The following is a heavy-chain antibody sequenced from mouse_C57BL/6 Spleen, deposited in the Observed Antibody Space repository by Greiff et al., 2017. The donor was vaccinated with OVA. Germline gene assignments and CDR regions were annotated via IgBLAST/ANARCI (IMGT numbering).Heavy chain of an antibody. V-gene: IGHV1-53*01. J-gene: IGHJ2*01. D-gene: IGHD1-1*01. CDR1: GYTFTSYW. CDR2: INPSNGGT. CDR3: AREGLRWYYFDY. Sequence: QVLLQQPGTGLVKPGASVKLSCKASGYTFTSYWMHWVKQRPGQGLEWIGYINPSNGGTNYTEKFKGKVTLTVDKSSSTAYLQLSSLTSEDSAVYYCAREGLRWYYFDYRGQGATLTASS.